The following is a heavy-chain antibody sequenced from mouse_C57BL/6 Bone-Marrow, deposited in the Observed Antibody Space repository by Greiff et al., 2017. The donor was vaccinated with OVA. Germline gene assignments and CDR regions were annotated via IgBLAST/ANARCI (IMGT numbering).Heavy chain of an antibody. CDR2: IRNKANGYTT. CDR1: GFTFTDYY. CDR3: ARWGPYYFDY. Sequence: EVKLVESGGGLVQPGGSLSLSCAASGFTFTDYYMSWVRQPPGKALEWLGFIRNKANGYTTEYSASVKGRFTISRDNSQSILYLQMNALRAEDSATYDCARWGPYYFDYWGQGTTLTVSS. J-gene: IGHJ2*01. V-gene: IGHV7-3*01.